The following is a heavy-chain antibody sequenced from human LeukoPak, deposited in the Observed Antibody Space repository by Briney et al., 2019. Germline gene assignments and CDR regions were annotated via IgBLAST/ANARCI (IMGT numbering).Heavy chain of an antibody. D-gene: IGHD6-19*01. J-gene: IGHJ4*02. CDR1: GGSISSYY. CDR2: IYYSGST. V-gene: IGHV4-59*01. CDR3: ARDARGWRQFDY. Sequence: PSETLSLTCTVSGGSISSYYWSWIRQPPGKGLEWIGYIYYSGSTNYNPSLKSRVTISVDTSKNQFSLKLSCVTAADTAVYYCARDARGWRQFDYWGQGTLVTVSS.